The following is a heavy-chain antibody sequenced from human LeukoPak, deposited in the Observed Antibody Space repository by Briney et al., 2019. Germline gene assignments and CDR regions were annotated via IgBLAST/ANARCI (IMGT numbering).Heavy chain of an antibody. CDR2: INSGSSTI. D-gene: IGHD3-10*01. V-gene: IGHV3-48*01. CDR1: GFTFSDYS. CDR3: ARAGITMVRGVPRWFDP. Sequence: GGSLRLSCAASGFTFSDYSMNWVRQAPGKGLEWVSYINSGSSTIYYVDSVEGRFTISRDNAKNSLYLQMNSLRAEDTAVYYCARAGITMVRGVPRWFDPWGQGTLVTVSS. J-gene: IGHJ5*02.